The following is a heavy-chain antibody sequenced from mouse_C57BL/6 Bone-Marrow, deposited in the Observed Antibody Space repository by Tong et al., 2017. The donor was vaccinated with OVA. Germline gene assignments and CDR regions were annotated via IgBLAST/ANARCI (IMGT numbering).Heavy chain of an antibody. J-gene: IGHJ3*01. CDR3: ARHIIVTALVY. V-gene: IGHV5-2*01. Sequence: EVQLQESGGGLVQPGESLKLSCESNEYEFTSHDMSWVRKTPEKRLELVAAINSDGGSTYYPDTMERRFIISRDNTKKSLYLQMSSRRSDDTALYYCARHIIVTALVYWGQGTLITVSS. CDR1: EYEFTSHD. D-gene: IGHD2-5*01. CDR2: INSDGGST.